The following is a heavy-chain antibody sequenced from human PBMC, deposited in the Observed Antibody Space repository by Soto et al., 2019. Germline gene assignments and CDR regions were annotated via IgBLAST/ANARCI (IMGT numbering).Heavy chain of an antibody. CDR3: ARYSGYDTLNFDY. D-gene: IGHD5-12*01. V-gene: IGHV4-31*03. J-gene: IGHJ4*02. CDR1: GGSISSGGYY. Sequence: PSETLSLTCTVSGGSISSGGYYWSWIRQHPGKGLEWIGYIYYSGSTYYNPSLKSRVTISVDTSKNQFSLKLSSVTAADTAVYYCARYSGYDTLNFDYWGQGTLVTVSS. CDR2: IYYSGST.